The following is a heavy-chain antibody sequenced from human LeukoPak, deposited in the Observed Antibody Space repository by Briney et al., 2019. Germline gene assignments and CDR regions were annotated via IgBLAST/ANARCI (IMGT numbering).Heavy chain of an antibody. Sequence: ASETLSLTCAVSGYSISSGYYWGWIRQPPGKGLEWIGSIYHGGSTYYNPSLKSRVTISVDTSKNQFSLKLSSVTAADTAVYYCASEPIIVGASTVDYWGQGTLVTVSS. CDR3: ASEPIIVGASTVDY. CDR2: IYHGGST. D-gene: IGHD1-26*01. J-gene: IGHJ4*02. CDR1: GYSISSGYY. V-gene: IGHV4-38-2*01.